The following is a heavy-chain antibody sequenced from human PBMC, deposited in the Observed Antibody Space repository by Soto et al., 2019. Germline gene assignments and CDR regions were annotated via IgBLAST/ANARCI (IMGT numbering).Heavy chain of an antibody. CDR2: IDDSGVGT. V-gene: IGHV3-23*01. CDR1: GFTFTTYA. Sequence: EVQLLESGGGLVQPGGSLRLSCAASGFTFTTYAMNWARQAPGKGLEWVSGIDDSGVGTYYADSVKGRFTISRDNSKNMLFLQMGSLRAEDTAVYYCVKGQSSTWSQTGGMDVWGQGTTVTVSS. J-gene: IGHJ6*02. D-gene: IGHD1-26*01. CDR3: VKGQSSTWSQTGGMDV.